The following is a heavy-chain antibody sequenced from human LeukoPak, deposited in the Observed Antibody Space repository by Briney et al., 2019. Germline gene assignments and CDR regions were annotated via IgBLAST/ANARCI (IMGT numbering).Heavy chain of an antibody. J-gene: IGHJ6*03. CDR3: ARWAVVVPAAINYYYYMDV. D-gene: IGHD2-2*01. Sequence: GASVKVSCKASGYTFTGYYMHWVRQAPGQGLEWMGWINPNSGGTNYAQKFQGRVTMTRDTSISTAYMELSRLRSDDTAVYYCARWAVVVPAAINYYYYMDVWGKGTTVTVSS. V-gene: IGHV1-2*02. CDR1: GYTFTGYY. CDR2: INPNSGGT.